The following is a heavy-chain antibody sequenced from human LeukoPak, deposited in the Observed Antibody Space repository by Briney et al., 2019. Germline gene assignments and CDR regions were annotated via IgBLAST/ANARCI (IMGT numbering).Heavy chain of an antibody. CDR1: GFTFSSYA. CDR3: ARDGSGSYYNPTFDY. Sequence: GGSLRLSCAASGFTFSSYAMHWVRQAPGKGLEWVAVISYDGSNKYYADSVKGRFTISRDNSKNTLYLQMNSLRAEDTAVYYCARDGSGSYYNPTFDYWGQGTLATVSS. V-gene: IGHV3-30*04. D-gene: IGHD3-10*01. CDR2: ISYDGSNK. J-gene: IGHJ4*02.